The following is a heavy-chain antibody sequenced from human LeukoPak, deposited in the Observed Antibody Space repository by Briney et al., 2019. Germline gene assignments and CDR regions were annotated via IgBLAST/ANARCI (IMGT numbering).Heavy chain of an antibody. V-gene: IGHV3-64D*09. J-gene: IGHJ4*02. CDR2: ISRNGGST. CDR3: VKDLRSDFMGVLSRYLSY. CDR1: GFTFSSFA. D-gene: IGHD2/OR15-2a*01. Sequence: GGSLRLSCSASGFTFSSFAMHWVRHAPGKGLEDVAAISRNGGSTYYADSVKGRFTISRDNSKNTLCLEMSSLRAEDTAVYLCVKDLRSDFMGVLSRYLSYWGQGTLVTVSS.